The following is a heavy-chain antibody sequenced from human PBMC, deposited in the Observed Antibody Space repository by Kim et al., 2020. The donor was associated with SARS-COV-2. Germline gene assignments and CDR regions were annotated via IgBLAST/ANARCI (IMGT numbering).Heavy chain of an antibody. J-gene: IGHJ4*02. Sequence: SVKGRVNTSTRNSKNTLYLQMNSLRAEDTAVYYCAKDAYSYGLGDYWGQGTLVTVSS. V-gene: IGHV3-30*02. CDR3: AKDAYSYGLGDY. D-gene: IGHD5-18*01.